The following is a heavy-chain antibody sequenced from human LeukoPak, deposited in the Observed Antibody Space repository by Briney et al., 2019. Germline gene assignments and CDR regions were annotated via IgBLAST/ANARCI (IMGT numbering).Heavy chain of an antibody. CDR3: EKKILTMVGGFVAY. J-gene: IGHJ4*02. Sequence: GRSLRLSCAASGFTFDDYAMHWVRQAPGKGLEWVSGISWNSGSIGYADSVKGRFTISRDNAKSSLYLQMNSLRAEDTALYYCEKKILTMVGGFVAYWGKGPLFTASS. V-gene: IGHV3-9*01. CDR1: GFTFDDYA. D-gene: IGHD3-10*02. CDR2: ISWNSGSI.